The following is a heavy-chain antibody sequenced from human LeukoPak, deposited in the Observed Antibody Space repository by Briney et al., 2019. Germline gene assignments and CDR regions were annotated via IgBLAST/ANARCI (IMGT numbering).Heavy chain of an antibody. V-gene: IGHV4-39*01. J-gene: IGHJ3*02. CDR1: GGSISSSSYS. CDR3: ARPSITIFGVVINIDAFDI. Sequence: SETLSLTCTVSGGSISSSSYSWGWIRQPPGKGLEWIGSIYYSGSTYYNPSLKSRVTISVDTSKNQFSLKLSSVTAADTAVYYCARPSITIFGVVINIDAFDIWGQGTMVTVSS. D-gene: IGHD3-3*01. CDR2: IYYSGST.